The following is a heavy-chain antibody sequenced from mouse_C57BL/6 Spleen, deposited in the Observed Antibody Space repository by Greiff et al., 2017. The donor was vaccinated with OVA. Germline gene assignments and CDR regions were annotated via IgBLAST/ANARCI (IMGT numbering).Heavy chain of an antibody. J-gene: IGHJ1*03. CDR2: IYPRSGNT. Sequence: QVQLQQSGAELARPGASVKLSCKASGYTFTSYGISRVKQRTGQGLEWIGVIYPRSGNTYYNEKFKGKATLTADKSSSTAYMGLRSLTSEDSAVYFCAGYYGNSYWYFDVWGTGTTVTVSS. D-gene: IGHD2-1*01. V-gene: IGHV1-81*01. CDR3: AGYYGNSYWYFDV. CDR1: GYTFTSYG.